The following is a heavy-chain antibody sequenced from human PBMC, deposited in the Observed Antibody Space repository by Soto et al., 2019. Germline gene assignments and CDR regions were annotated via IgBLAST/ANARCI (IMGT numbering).Heavy chain of an antibody. J-gene: IGHJ5*02. CDR2: IYYSGST. Sequence: QLQLQESGPGLVKPSETLSLTCTVSGGSISSSSYYWGWIRQPPGKGLEWIGSIYYSGSTYYNPSLKSRVTICVDTAKNQFSLKLSSVTAADTAVYYCARAVSSFKENWFDPWGQGTLVTVSS. V-gene: IGHV4-39*01. D-gene: IGHD6-6*01. CDR3: ARAVSSFKENWFDP. CDR1: GGSISSSSYY.